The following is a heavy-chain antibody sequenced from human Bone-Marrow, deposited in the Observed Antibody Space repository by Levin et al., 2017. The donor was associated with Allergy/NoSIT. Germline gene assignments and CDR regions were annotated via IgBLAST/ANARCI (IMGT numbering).Heavy chain of an antibody. CDR3: ARHRATYYYPDY. CDR1: GGSISSSSYY. Sequence: SQTLSLTCTVSGGSISSSSYYWGWIRQPPGKGLEWIGSIYYSGSTYYNPSLKSRVTISVDTSKNQFSLKLSSVTAADTAVYYCARHRATYYYPDYWGQGTLVTVSS. V-gene: IGHV4-39*01. CDR2: IYYSGST. D-gene: IGHD3-10*01. J-gene: IGHJ4*02.